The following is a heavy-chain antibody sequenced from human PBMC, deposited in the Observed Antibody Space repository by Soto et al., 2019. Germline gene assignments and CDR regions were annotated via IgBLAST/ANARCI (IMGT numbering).Heavy chain of an antibody. CDR2: ISSNGVGT. Sequence: EVQLAESGGGLAQPGGSLRLSCAASGFTLSGYAMDWVRQAPGKGLEYVSGISSNGVGTYYANSVQGRFTISRDNSKNNVYLQMGSLRPEDMAVYYCARRARPDFYYMDVWGKGTTVTVSS. V-gene: IGHV3-64*01. CDR1: GFTLSGYA. J-gene: IGHJ6*03. CDR3: ARRARPDFYYMDV. D-gene: IGHD6-6*01.